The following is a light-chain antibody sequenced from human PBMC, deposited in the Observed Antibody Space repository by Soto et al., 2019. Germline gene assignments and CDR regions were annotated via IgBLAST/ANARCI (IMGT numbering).Light chain of an antibody. CDR3: RQYGRARGFA. V-gene: IGKV3-20*01. Sequence: EIVLTQYPATLSLSPGERSTLSCMASQSVSNNYLAWYQQKPGQAPRLLIYGASNRATGIPDRFSGSGSGTDFTLTISRLEPEDFAVYYCRQYGRARGFAFGGGTKVDIK. CDR2: GAS. J-gene: IGKJ4*01. CDR1: QSVSNNY.